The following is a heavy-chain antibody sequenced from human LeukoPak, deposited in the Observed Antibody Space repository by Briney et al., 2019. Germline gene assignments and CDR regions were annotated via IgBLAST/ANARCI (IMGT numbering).Heavy chain of an antibody. CDR1: GGSFSGYY. J-gene: IGHJ4*02. CDR2: INHSGST. V-gene: IGHV4-34*01. Sequence: SETLSLTCAVYGGSFSGYYWSWIRQPPGKGLEWVGEINHSGSTNYNPSLKSRVTISVDTSKNQFSLKLSSVTAADTAVYYCADRGEQQLVTGGYWGQGTLVTVSS. D-gene: IGHD6-13*01. CDR3: ADRGEQQLVTGGY.